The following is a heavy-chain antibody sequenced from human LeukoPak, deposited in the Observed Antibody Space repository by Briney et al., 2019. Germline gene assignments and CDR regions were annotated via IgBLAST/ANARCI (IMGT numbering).Heavy chain of an antibody. D-gene: IGHD6-19*01. CDR2: IYYSGST. CDR3: ARAVSGRFDY. Sequence: SETLSLTCTVSGGSMSPYHWGWIRQPPGKGLEWTGYIYYSGSTNYNPSLESRVTISVDTSKNQFSLKLSSVTAADTAIYYCARAVSGRFDYWGQGTLVTVSS. J-gene: IGHJ4*02. V-gene: IGHV4-59*08. CDR1: GGSMSPYH.